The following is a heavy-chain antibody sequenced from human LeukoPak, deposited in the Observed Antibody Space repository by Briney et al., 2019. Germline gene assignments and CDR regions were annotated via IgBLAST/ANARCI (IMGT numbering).Heavy chain of an antibody. V-gene: IGHV4-34*01. CDR2: INHSGST. CDR1: GGSFSGYY. Sequence: PSETLSLTCAVYGGSFSGYYWSWIRQPPGEGLEWIGEINHSGSTNYNPSLKSRVTMSVDTSKNQFSLKLSSVTAADTAVYYCARDRVIVGATWWFDPWGQGTLVTVSS. CDR3: ARDRVIVGATWWFDP. D-gene: IGHD1-26*01. J-gene: IGHJ5*02.